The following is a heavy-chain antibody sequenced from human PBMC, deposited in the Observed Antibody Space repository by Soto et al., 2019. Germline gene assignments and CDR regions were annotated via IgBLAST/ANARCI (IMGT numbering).Heavy chain of an antibody. Sequence: SETLSLTCAVSGGSISSGGYSWSWILHPPGKGLEWIGYIYHSGSTYYNPSLKSRVTISVDRSKNQFSLKLSSVTAADTAVYYCARALYSSPSYFDYWGQGTLVTVSS. V-gene: IGHV4-30-2*01. CDR3: ARALYSSPSYFDY. D-gene: IGHD6-13*01. CDR2: IYHSGST. CDR1: GGSISSGGYS. J-gene: IGHJ4*02.